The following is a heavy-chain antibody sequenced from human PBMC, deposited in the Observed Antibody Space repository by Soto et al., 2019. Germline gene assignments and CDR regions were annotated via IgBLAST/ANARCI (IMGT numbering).Heavy chain of an antibody. CDR2: ISYDGSNK. Sequence: QPGGSLRLSCAASGFTFSSYGMHWVRQAPGKGLEWVAVISYDGSNKYYADSVKGRFTISRDNSKNTLYLQMNSLRAEDTAVYYCAKPYYYDSSALGPWGQGTLVTVSS. V-gene: IGHV3-30*18. D-gene: IGHD3-22*01. J-gene: IGHJ5*02. CDR3: AKPYYYDSSALGP. CDR1: GFTFSSYG.